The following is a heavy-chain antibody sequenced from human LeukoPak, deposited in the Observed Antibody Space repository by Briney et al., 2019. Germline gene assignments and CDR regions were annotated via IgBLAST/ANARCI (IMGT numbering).Heavy chain of an antibody. V-gene: IGHV3-53*01. CDR2: IYSGGDT. CDR1: GFTVSSNY. Sequence: GGSLRLSCAASGFTVSSNYMSWVRQAPGKGLEWVSVIYSGGDTYYADSVKGRFTISRDNSKNTLYLQMNSLRAEDTAVYYCARDGGGGVWYYYMDVWGKGTTVTVSS. CDR3: ARDGGGGVWYYYMDV. J-gene: IGHJ6*03. D-gene: IGHD2-21*01.